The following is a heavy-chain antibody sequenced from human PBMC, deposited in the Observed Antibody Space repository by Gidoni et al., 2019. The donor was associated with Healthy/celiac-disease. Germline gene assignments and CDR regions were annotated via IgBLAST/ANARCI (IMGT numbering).Heavy chain of an antibody. J-gene: IGHJ4*02. Sequence: EVQLLESGGGLVQPGGSLRLSCAASGFPFSSYAMSLVRRAPGKGLECVSAISGSGVSTYYADSVKGRFTISRDNSKNTLYLQMNSLRAEDTAVYYCAKGLGGGMVTIFGVVYPGFDYWGQGTLVTVSS. CDR1: GFPFSSYA. V-gene: IGHV3-23*01. CDR2: ISGSGVST. CDR3: AKGLGGGMVTIFGVVYPGFDY. D-gene: IGHD3-3*01.